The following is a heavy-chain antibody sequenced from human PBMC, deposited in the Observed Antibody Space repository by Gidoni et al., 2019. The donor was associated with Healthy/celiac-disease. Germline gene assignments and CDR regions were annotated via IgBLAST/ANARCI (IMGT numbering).Heavy chain of an antibody. CDR2: IYSGGST. V-gene: IGHV3-53*01. J-gene: IGHJ4*02. D-gene: IGHD3-16*01. Sequence: VQLVESRGGLIQPGGSLRLSCAASEFTVSSNYRGWVGQAPGRGLAGVSVIYSGGSTYDADSVKGRFTISRDNTKNTLYLQMNSLRAEDTAVYYCAMGEMATEFWIDYWGQGTLVTVSS. CDR3: AMGEMATEFWIDY. CDR1: EFTVSSNY.